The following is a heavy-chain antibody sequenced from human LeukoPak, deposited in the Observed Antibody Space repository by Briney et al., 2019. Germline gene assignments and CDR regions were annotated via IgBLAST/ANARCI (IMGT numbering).Heavy chain of an antibody. D-gene: IGHD2/OR15-2a*01. CDR2: INPNTGDT. CDR3: ATSGPDFLPVSPLLDY. Sequence: ASVKASCKASGYSFTGYYMHWVRQAPGQGPGWMGWINPNTGDTDYAQKFQGRVTMTRDTSISTAYVELSRLKSDDTAMYYCATSGPDFLPVSPLLDYWGQGTLVTVSS. J-gene: IGHJ4*02. CDR1: GYSFTGYY. V-gene: IGHV1-2*02.